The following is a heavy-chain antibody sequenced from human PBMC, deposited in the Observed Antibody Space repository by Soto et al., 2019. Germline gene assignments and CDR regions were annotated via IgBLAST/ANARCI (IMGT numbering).Heavy chain of an antibody. Sequence: PGGSLKLSCAXXGFTVGXXXXXWVRQAPGKGLEWVSLIYSTGTTKYADSVKGRFTVSRDNAKNTLYLQMNSLRAEDTAVYYCAKDGRGSGSHYNSFGYWGQGTLVTVSS. CDR3: AKDGRGSGSHYNSFGY. J-gene: IGHJ4*02. D-gene: IGHD3-10*01. CDR1: GFTVGXXX. CDR2: IYSTGTT. V-gene: IGHV3-53*01.